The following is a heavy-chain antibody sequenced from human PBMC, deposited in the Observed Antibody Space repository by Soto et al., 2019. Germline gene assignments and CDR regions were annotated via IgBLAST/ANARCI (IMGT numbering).Heavy chain of an antibody. CDR3: SRVDPGETSPFDH. CDR2: ISAYNGNT. D-gene: IGHD3-10*01. CDR1: GYTFSNYG. J-gene: IGHJ4*02. Sequence: ASVKVSCKASGYTFSNYGINWVRQAPGQGLEWMGWISAYNGNTNYAQKLQGRVTMTTDTSTSTAYMELRSLRYDDTAVYYCSRVDPGETSPFDHWGQGTLVTVSS. V-gene: IGHV1-18*01.